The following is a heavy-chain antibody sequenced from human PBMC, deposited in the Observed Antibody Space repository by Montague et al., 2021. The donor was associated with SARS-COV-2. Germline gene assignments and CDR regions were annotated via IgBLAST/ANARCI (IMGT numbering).Heavy chain of an antibody. V-gene: IGHV4-39*01. CDR3: ATLPSSITIFGVVQGYYLDG. J-gene: IGHJ4*02. CDR2: KYYSAST. D-gene: IGHD3-3*01. Sequence: SETLSLTCTVSGASISSRSYYWGWLRQPPGQGLDWIVFKYYSASTYSNPTLKSPVSISGSTSKNQLSLKLSSVTAADTAVYSCATLPSSITIFGVVQGYYLDGWGQGTLVTVSS. CDR1: GASISSRSYY.